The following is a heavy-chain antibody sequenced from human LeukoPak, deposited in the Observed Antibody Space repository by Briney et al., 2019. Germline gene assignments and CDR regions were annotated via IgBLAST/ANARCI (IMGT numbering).Heavy chain of an antibody. CDR3: VRDPSEVGAL. Sequence: ASVKVSCKASGYTFTGYYMHWVRQPPGQGLEWMGWINPNNGDTNLPQKFQGRVTMTSDRSITTAYMELSSLRSDDTAVYYCVRDPSEVGALWGQGVLVTVSS. V-gene: IGHV1-2*02. J-gene: IGHJ4*02. CDR1: GYTFTGYY. D-gene: IGHD1-26*01. CDR2: INPNNGDT.